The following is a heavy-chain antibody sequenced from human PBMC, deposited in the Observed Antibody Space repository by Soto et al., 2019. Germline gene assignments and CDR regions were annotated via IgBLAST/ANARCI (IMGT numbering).Heavy chain of an antibody. D-gene: IGHD3-3*01. CDR2: IVVGSGDT. V-gene: IGHV1-58*01. Sequence: QAQLVQSGPEVKKPGTSVKVSCEASGFTFTDSALHWVRQARGQRLEWIGWIVVGSGDTNCAQKFQERLTITRDMSTSTASLELSSLRSDDTAVYYCAAAADYGSWSGYYLSLTSWSQGTLVTVSS. CDR3: AAAADYGSWSGYYLSLTS. CDR1: GFTFTDSA. J-gene: IGHJ4*02.